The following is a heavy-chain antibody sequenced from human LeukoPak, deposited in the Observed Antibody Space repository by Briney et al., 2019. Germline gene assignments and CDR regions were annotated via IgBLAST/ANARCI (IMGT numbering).Heavy chain of an antibody. Sequence: GESLKISCKGSGYRFTTYWIGWVRQMPGKGLEWMGIIYPGDSDTRYSPSFQGQVTISTDKSITTAYLQWSSLKASDTAMYYCAREMTGPGFVAFDMWGQGTMVSVSS. CDR3: AREMTGPGFVAFDM. CDR1: GYRFTTYW. D-gene: IGHD3-9*01. V-gene: IGHV5-51*01. J-gene: IGHJ3*02. CDR2: IYPGDSDT.